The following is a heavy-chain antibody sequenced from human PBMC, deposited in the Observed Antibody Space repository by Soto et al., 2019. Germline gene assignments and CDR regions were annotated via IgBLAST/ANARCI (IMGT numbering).Heavy chain of an antibody. D-gene: IGHD1-20*01. CDR2: INHSGST. Sequence: PSETLSLTCAVYGGSFGGYYWSWIRQPPGKGLEWIGEINHSGSTNCDPSLKSRINISVDTFKKQFSLKLSSVTAADTAVYYWASSYNWNVFHFDDWGQGTLVTVS. V-gene: IGHV4-34*01. J-gene: IGHJ4*02. CDR1: GGSFGGYY. CDR3: ASSYNWNVFHFDD.